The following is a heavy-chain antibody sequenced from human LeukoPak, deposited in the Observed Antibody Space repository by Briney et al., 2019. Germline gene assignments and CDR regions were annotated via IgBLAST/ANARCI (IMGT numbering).Heavy chain of an antibody. CDR2: INPNSGGT. CDR3: ARIVGATEGGYFDY. V-gene: IGHV1-2*04. D-gene: IGHD1-26*01. CDR1: GYTFTGYY. J-gene: IGHJ4*02. Sequence: GTSVKVSCKASGYTFTGYYMNWVRQAPGQGLEWMGWINPNSGGTNYAQKFQGWVTMTRDTSISTAYMELSRLRSDDTAVYYCARIVGATEGGYFDYWGQGTLVTVSS.